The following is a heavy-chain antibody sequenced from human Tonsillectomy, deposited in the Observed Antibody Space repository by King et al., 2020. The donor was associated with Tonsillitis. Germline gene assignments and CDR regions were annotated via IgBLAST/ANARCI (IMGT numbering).Heavy chain of an antibody. CDR3: ARDRMGFCSGGSCLPLNY. CDR2: IKQDGSEK. V-gene: IGHV3-7*04. Sequence: VQLVESGGGLVHPGGSLRLSCAASGFTFSSYWMSWVRQAPGKGLEWVANIKQDGSEKYYVDSVKGRFTISRDNAKNSLYLQMNSLRAEDTAVYYCARDRMGFCSGGSCLPLNYWGQGTLVTVSS. D-gene: IGHD2-15*01. J-gene: IGHJ4*02. CDR1: GFTFSSYW.